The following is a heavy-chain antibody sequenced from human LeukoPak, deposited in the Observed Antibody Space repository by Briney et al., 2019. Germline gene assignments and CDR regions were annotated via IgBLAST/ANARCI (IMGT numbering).Heavy chain of an antibody. V-gene: IGHV4-61*02. D-gene: IGHD6-6*01. CDR1: GGSISSGSYY. J-gene: IGHJ4*02. CDR2: IYTSGST. CDR3: ARERLVGAARRGGGRFFDY. Sequence: PSETLSLTCTVSGGSISSGSYYWSWIRQPAGKGLEWIGRIYTSGSTNYNPSLKSRVTISVDTSKNQFSLKLSSVTAADTAVYYCARERLVGAARRGGGRFFDYWGQGTLVTVSS.